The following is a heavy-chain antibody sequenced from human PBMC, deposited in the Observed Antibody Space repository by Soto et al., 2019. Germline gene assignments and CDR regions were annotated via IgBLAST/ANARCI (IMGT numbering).Heavy chain of an antibody. V-gene: IGHV3-15*07. J-gene: IGHJ6*02. CDR2: IKSKTDGGTT. Sequence: GGSLRLSCAASGFTCSNAWMNWVRQAPGKGLEWVGRIKSKTDGGTTDYAAPVKGRFTISRDDSKNTLYLQMNSLKTEDTAVYYCTTDLSSSGAYYYGMDVWGQGTTVTVSS. CDR1: GFTCSNAW. CDR3: TTDLSSSGAYYYGMDV. D-gene: IGHD6-6*01.